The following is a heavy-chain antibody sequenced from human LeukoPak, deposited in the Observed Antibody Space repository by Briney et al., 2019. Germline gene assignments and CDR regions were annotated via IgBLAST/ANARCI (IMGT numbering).Heavy chain of an antibody. V-gene: IGHV1-2*06. CDR2: INPNSGGT. CDR3: ARRGSGYYDSREAFDI. Sequence: ASVKVSCKASGYTFTDYYIHWVRQAPGQGLEWVGRINPNSGGTNYAQNFQDRVTLTRDTSITTAYMGLNRLISDDTAVYYCARRGSGYYDSREAFDIWGQGTMVTVSS. D-gene: IGHD3-22*01. CDR1: GYTFTDYY. J-gene: IGHJ3*02.